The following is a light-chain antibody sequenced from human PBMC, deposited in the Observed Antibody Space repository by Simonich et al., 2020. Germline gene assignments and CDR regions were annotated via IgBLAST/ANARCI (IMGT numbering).Light chain of an antibody. CDR1: HGISSD. J-gene: IGKJ3*01. Sequence: DIQLTQSPSFLSASVGYRFTITCRANHGISSDLAWYQQKPGKAPKLLIYPASTMQSGVPSRFSGSGSGTEFTLTISSLQPEDFATYYCQQLNSYPFFGPGTKVDIK. CDR3: QQLNSYPF. V-gene: IGKV1-9*01. CDR2: PAS.